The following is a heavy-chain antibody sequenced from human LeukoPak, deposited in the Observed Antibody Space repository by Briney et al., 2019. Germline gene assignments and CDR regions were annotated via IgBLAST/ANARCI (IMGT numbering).Heavy chain of an antibody. CDR2: IKGDGSKI. CDR3: ARGSHYGMDV. CDR1: GFTFSSYW. J-gene: IGHJ6*02. V-gene: IGHV3-74*01. Sequence: GGSLRLSCAASGFTFSSYWMHWVRQAPGKGLIWVSYIKGDGSKIRYAGSVKGRFTVSRDNAKNTLYLEMNSLGAADSAVYYCARGSHYGMDVWGQGTTIIVSS.